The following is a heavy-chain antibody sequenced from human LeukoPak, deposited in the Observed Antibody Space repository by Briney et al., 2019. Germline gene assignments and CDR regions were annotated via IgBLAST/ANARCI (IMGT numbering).Heavy chain of an antibody. J-gene: IGHJ4*02. CDR2: IYSDDSDT. V-gene: IGHV5-51*01. D-gene: IGHD3-22*01. CDR3: ARRNYYDGSGFDS. CDR1: GYGFTTYW. Sequence: GASLQISCEGSGYGFTTYWIAWVRPVPGKGVGWMGIIYSDDSDTRYSPSFQGQVTISADKSISTAYLQWSSLKASHTAMYYCARRNYYDGSGFDSWGQGTLVTVSS.